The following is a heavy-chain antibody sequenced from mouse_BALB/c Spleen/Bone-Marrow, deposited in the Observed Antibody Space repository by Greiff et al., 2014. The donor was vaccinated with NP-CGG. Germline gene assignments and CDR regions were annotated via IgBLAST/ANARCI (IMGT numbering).Heavy chain of an antibody. D-gene: IGHD2-2*01. CDR2: IDPETGGT. Sequence: QVQLQQPGAELVRPGASVTLSCKASGYKFTDYEMHWVKQTPVHGLEWIGSIDPETGGTAYNQNFKGKATLTADRSSTTAYMELRSLTSEDPAVYYCTREGIYFGYDVPMDYWGQGTSVTVSS. CDR3: TREGIYFGYDVPMDY. V-gene: IGHV1-15*01. J-gene: IGHJ4*01. CDR1: GYKFTDYE.